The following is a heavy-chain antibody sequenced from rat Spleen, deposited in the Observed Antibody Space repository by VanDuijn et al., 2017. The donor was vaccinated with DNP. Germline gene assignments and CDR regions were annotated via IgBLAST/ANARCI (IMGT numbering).Heavy chain of an antibody. CDR1: GFTFSDYY. J-gene: IGHJ4*01. Sequence: EVQLAESGGGLVQPGRSLKLSCAASGFTFSDYYMAWVRQAQSTGLEWVASISTGRGTTYYRDSVTGRLTISRDNAKNTLYLQVDSLRSEDTATYYCARHMDTGPYYAMDVWGQGISVTVSS. V-gene: IGHV5S23*01. CDR2: ISTGRGTT. D-gene: IGHD4-1*01. CDR3: ARHMDTGPYYAMDV.